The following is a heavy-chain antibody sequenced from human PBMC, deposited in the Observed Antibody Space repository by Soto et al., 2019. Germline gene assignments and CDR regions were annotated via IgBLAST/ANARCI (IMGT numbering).Heavy chain of an antibody. J-gene: IGHJ6*02. CDR1: GNTFTSYY. D-gene: IGHD1-26*01. Sequence: QMQLVQSGAEVKKPGASVKVSCKASGNTFTSYYLHWVRQAPGQGPEWMGIIDRSGGRIGYAQKFQGRLTMSRDTSTSTVYMELSSLRSEDTAVYYCVRAAFGLVDRGYGMDVWGQGTTVIVSS. CDR2: IDRSGGRI. CDR3: VRAAFGLVDRGYGMDV. V-gene: IGHV1-46*01.